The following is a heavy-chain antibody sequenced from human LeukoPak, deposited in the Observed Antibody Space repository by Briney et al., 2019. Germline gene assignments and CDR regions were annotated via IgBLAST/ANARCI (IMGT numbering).Heavy chain of an antibody. V-gene: IGHV3-7*01. D-gene: IGHD3-22*01. CDR1: GFTFSSYW. CDR2: INHNGNVN. Sequence: GGSLRLSCAASGFTFSSYWMNWARQAPGKGLEWVASINHNGNVNYYVDSVKGRFTISRDNAKNSLYLQMNSLRAEDTAVYYCARDSTPRYYYDSSGYYFLPYYYYGMDVWGQGTTVTVSS. CDR3: ARDSTPRYYYDSSGYYFLPYYYYGMDV. J-gene: IGHJ6*02.